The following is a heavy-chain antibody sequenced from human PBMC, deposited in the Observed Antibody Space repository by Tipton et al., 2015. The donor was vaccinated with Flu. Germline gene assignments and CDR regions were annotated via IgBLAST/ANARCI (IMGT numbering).Heavy chain of an antibody. Sequence: SLRLSCAVSGFSFSTYEMNWVRQAPGKGLEWVACISNTGASTYYADSVKGRFTISRDNAKNSVYLQMNSLRAEDTAIYYCARPKSMVVVVPGYWGQGTLVTVSS. D-gene: IGHD2-15*01. J-gene: IGHJ4*02. CDR1: GFSFSTYE. CDR2: ISNTGAST. CDR3: ARPKSMVVVVPGY. V-gene: IGHV3-48*03.